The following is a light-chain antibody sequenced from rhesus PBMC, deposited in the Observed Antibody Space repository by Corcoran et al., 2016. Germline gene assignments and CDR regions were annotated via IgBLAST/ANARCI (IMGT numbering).Light chain of an antibody. V-gene: IGKV1-21*01. CDR3: QQYSSAPPT. CDR1: QGISSW. J-gene: IGKJ1*01. Sequence: DIQMTQSPSSLSASVGDRVTITCRASQGISSWLAWYQQKPGKAPNLLIYKASSLQSGVPARFSGSGAGTEFPLTISSLQPEDFATYYCQQYSSAPPTFGQGTKVEIK. CDR2: KAS.